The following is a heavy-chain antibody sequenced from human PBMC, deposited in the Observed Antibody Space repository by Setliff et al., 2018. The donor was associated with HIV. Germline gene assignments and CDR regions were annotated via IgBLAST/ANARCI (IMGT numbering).Heavy chain of an antibody. J-gene: IGHJ4*02. D-gene: IGHD4-17*01. Sequence: PSETLSLTCAVYGGSFSGFYWSWIRQAPGKGLEWIGEINHSGKTNYNPSLKSRITLSVDTSENQFALKLASVTATDTAVYYCARHRKDDYFLTAYFDSLGQGALVTVSS. CDR1: GGSFSGFY. CDR3: ARHRKDDYFLTAYFDS. CDR2: INHSGKT. V-gene: IGHV4-34*01.